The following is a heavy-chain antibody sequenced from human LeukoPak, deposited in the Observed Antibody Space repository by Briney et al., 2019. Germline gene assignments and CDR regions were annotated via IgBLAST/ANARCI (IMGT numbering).Heavy chain of an antibody. D-gene: IGHD3-10*01. CDR1: GVSTSGDY. Sequence: SETLSLTCTVSGVSTSGDYWSWIRQPAGEGLEWMGRIYASGSTYYNPSLKSRVTMSIDTSNNQFSLKLNSVTAADTAVYYCARGYASGTYSTWGQGALVTVSS. V-gene: IGHV4-4*07. CDR2: IYASGST. J-gene: IGHJ5*02. CDR3: ARGYASGTYST.